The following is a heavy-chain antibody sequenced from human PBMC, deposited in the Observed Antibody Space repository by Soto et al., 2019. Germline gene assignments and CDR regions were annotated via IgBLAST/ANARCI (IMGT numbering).Heavy chain of an antibody. CDR3: ARNYYDSSGPLGFDY. J-gene: IGHJ4*02. CDR1: GFPFSGYA. D-gene: IGHD3-22*01. CDR2: ISYDGSSK. Sequence: GGSLRLCCTASGFPFSGYAMHWVRQAPGKGLEWVAVISYDGSSKYYADSVKGRFTISRDNSKNTLYLQMNSLRAEDTAVYYCARNYYDSSGPLGFDYWGQGTLVTVSS. V-gene: IGHV3-30-3*01.